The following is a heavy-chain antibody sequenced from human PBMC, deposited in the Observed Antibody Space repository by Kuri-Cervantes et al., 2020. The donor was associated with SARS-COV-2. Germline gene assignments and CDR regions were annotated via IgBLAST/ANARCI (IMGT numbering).Heavy chain of an antibody. V-gene: IGHV4-39*07. CDR1: GGSISSSSYY. CDR3: ARAKSGGVPYYFDY. J-gene: IGHJ4*02. Sequence: GSLRLSCTVSGGSISSSSYYWGWIRQPPGKGLEWIGSIYYSGSTYYNPSPKSRVTISVDTSKNQFSLKLSSVTAADTAVYYCARAKSGGVPYYFDYWGQGTLVTVSS. CDR2: IYYSGST. D-gene: IGHD3-3*01.